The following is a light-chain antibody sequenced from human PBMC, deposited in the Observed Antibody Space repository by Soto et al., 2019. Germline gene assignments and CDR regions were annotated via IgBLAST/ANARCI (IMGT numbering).Light chain of an antibody. J-gene: IGLJ3*02. CDR1: SSDVASYNL. CDR2: EGS. Sequence: SVLTQPASVSGSPGQSITISCTGTSSDVASYNLVSWYQQHPGKAPKLMIYEGSKRPSGVSNRFSCSKSGNTASLTISGLQAEDAADYYCCSYSGSSTWVFGGGTKLTV. V-gene: IGLV2-23*01. CDR3: CSYSGSSTWV.